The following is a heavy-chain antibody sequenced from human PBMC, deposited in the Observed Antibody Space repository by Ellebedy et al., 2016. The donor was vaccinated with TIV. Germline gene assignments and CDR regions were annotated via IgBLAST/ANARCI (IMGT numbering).Heavy chain of an antibody. V-gene: IGHV3-33*01. D-gene: IGHD3-16*01. CDR2: IWYDGSNK. CDR3: ARDSGPYDPMGFDP. J-gene: IGHJ5*02. CDR1: GFTFSSYG. Sequence: GESLKISXAASGFTFSSYGMHWVRQAPGKGLEWVAVIWYDGSNKYYADSVKGRFTISRDNSKNTLYLQMNSLRAEDTAVYYCARDSGPYDPMGFDPWGQGTLVTVSS.